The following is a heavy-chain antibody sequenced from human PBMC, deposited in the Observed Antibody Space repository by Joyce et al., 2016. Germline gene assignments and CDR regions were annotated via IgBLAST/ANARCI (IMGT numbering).Heavy chain of an antibody. J-gene: IGHJ6*02. V-gene: IGHV3-7*01. CDR1: GFMFSSYW. CDR3: AREARMQLTYYYFGLDV. Sequence: EVQLVESGGRLVQPGGSLRLSCAASGFMFSSYWMIWGRQAPGKVMEWMTNINQNGSEKNYVKSVKGRFTSSRDNAKKSLYLQMNSLRAEDTAVYYCAREARMQLTYYYFGLDVWGQGTTVVVSS. D-gene: IGHD5-18*01. CDR2: INQNGSEK.